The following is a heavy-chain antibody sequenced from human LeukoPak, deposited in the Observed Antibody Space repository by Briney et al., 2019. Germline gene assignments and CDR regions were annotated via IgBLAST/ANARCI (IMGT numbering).Heavy chain of an antibody. CDR2: IYPGDSDT. J-gene: IGHJ4*02. Sequence: RGESLEISCKGSGYSFTSYWIGWVRQMPGKGLEWMGIIYPGDSDTRYSPSFQGQVTISADKSISTAYLQWSSLKASDTAMYYCARVLLWFGELLGFDYWGQGTLVTVSS. D-gene: IGHD3-10*01. CDR3: ARVLLWFGELLGFDY. V-gene: IGHV5-51*01. CDR1: GYSFTSYW.